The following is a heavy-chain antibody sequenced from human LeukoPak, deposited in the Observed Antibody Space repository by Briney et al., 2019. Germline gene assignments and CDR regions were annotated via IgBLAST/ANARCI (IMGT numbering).Heavy chain of an antibody. CDR3: VSEVGQLKD. CDR2: ISSDGRIT. V-gene: IGHV3-74*01. Sequence: GGSLRLSCAASGFTFSSYWIHWVRQTPGKGLLWVSRISSDGRITTYADSVKGHFTISRDNAKNTVYLQMNSLRAEDTAVYYCVSEVGQLKDWGQGTLVTVSS. CDR1: GFTFSSYW. J-gene: IGHJ4*02. D-gene: IGHD6-13*01.